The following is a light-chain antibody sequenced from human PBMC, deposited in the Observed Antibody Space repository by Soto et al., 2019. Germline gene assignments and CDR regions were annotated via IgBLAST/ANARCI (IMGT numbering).Light chain of an antibody. CDR3: QQYGSSPLT. CDR1: QSVSSSD. CDR2: GAS. Sequence: DIVLTQSPGTLSLSPGERATLSCRASQSVSSSDLAWYQQKPGQAPRLLIYGASSRATGIPDRFSGSGSGTDSALTISRLEPEDFAVYYCQQYGSSPLTFGGGPKVEIK. J-gene: IGKJ4*01. V-gene: IGKV3-20*01.